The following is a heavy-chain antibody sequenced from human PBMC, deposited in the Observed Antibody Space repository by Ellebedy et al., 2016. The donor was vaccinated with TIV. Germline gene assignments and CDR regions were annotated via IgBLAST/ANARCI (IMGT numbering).Heavy chain of an antibody. CDR2: IKNDGSSK. CDR3: ARDPNSGTDGP. Sequence: GESLKISCAASGFTFNNYRMAWIRRTPGKGLEWVADIKNDGSSKSYRDSVRGRFTISRDNARQSVFLQMDSLTVDDTAVYHCARDPNSGTDGPWGQGALVTVSS. D-gene: IGHD1-26*01. CDR1: GFTFNNYR. V-gene: IGHV3-7*01. J-gene: IGHJ5*02.